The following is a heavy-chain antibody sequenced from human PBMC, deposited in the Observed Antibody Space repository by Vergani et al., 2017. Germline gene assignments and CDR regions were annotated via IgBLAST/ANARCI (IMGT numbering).Heavy chain of an antibody. D-gene: IGHD2-15*01. CDR3: ARDTDVVVVAARSDYYYGMDV. V-gene: IGHV4-31*03. CDR2: IYYSGST. Sequence: QVQLQESGPGLVKPSQTLSLTCTVSGGSISSGGYYWSWLRQHPGKGLEWIGYIYYSGSTYYNPSLKSRVTISVDTSKNQFSLKLSSVTAADTAVYYCARDTDVVVVAARSDYYYGMDVWGQGTTVTVSS. J-gene: IGHJ6*02. CDR1: GGSISSGGYY.